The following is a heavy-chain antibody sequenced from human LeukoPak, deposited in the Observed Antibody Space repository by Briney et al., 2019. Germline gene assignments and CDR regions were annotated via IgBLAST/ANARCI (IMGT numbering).Heavy chain of an antibody. J-gene: IGHJ4*02. V-gene: IGHV3-21*03. D-gene: IGHD2-2*01. Sequence: GGSLRLSCAASGFTFSSYSMNWVRQAPGKGLEWVSSISSSSSYIYYADSVKGRFTISRDNSKNTLYLQMGSLRAEDIAVYHCARGGAVVPAAMDYWGQGTLVTVSS. CDR1: GFTFSSYS. CDR3: ARGGAVVPAAMDY. CDR2: ISSSSSYI.